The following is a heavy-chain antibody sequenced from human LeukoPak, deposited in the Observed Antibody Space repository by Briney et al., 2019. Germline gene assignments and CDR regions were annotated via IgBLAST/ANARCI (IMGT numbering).Heavy chain of an antibody. V-gene: IGHV3-23*01. CDR2: ISGSGGTT. CDR1: GFTFSSYA. CDR3: AKDRSCTNDICHGDFDY. Sequence: GGSLRLSCAAPGFTFSSYAVSSVRQAPGKGLEWVSTISGSGGTTYSAASVKGRFTISRDNSKSTLYLQMNSLRAEDTALYYCAKDRSCTNDICHGDFDYWGQGTLVTVSS. J-gene: IGHJ4*02. D-gene: IGHD2-8*01.